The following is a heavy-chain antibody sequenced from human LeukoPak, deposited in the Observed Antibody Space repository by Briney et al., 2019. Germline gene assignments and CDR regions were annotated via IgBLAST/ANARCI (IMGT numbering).Heavy chain of an antibody. CDR3: ASLYGRDA. D-gene: IGHD2-8*01. CDR1: GFTFSNYW. CDR2: LKQDGSEG. Sequence: GGSLRLSCAASGFTFSNYWMTWVRQAPGKGLEWVANLKQDGSEGYYVDSVKGRFTISRDNAKTSLYLQMNSLRVEDTAVYYCASLYGRDAWGQGTTVTVSS. J-gene: IGHJ6*02. V-gene: IGHV3-7*01.